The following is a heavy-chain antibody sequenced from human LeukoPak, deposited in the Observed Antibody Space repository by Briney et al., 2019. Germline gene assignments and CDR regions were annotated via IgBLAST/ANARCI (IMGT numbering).Heavy chain of an antibody. Sequence: SGGSLRLSCAASGFTFSSYWMSWVRQAPGKGLEWVANINQGGSQKYYVDSVKGRFTISRDNAKNSLYLQMNSLRAEDTAVYYCARSPREYGSGREFDFRGQGTLVTVSS. V-gene: IGHV3-7*01. CDR1: GFTFSSYW. CDR2: INQGGSQK. CDR3: ARSPREYGSGREFDF. J-gene: IGHJ4*02. D-gene: IGHD3-10*01.